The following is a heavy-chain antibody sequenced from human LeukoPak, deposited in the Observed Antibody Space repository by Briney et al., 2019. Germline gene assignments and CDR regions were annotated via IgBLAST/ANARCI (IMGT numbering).Heavy chain of an antibody. CDR2: INPNSGGT. D-gene: IGHD6-13*01. J-gene: IGHJ4*02. Sequence: APVKVSCKASGYTFTGYYMHWVRQAPGQGLEWMGWINPNSGGTNYAQKFQGWVTMTRDTSISTAYMELSRLRSDDTAVYYCAREGIAAAGYDYWGQGTLVTVSS. V-gene: IGHV1-2*04. CDR3: AREGIAAAGYDY. CDR1: GYTFTGYY.